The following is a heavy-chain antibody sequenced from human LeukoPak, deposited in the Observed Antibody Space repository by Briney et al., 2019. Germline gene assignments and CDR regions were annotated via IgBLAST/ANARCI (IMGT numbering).Heavy chain of an antibody. V-gene: IGHV4-39*01. CDR1: GGSISSNKYY. CDR2: IYYSGST. Sequence: SETLSLTCTVSGGSISSNKYYWGWIRQPPGKGLEWIGSIYYSGSTYYNPTLKSRVTVFVDTSKNQFSLKLSSVTAADTAVYYCATPYSGGYQGLDIWGQGTMVTVSS. D-gene: IGHD1-26*01. J-gene: IGHJ3*02. CDR3: ATPYSGGYQGLDI.